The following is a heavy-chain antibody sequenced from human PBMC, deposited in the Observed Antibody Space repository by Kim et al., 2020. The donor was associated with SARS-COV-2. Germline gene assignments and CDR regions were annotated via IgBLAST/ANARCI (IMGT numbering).Heavy chain of an antibody. CDR1: GGSISSSNW. Sequence: SETLSLTCAVSGGSISSSNWWSWVRQPPGKGLEWIGEIYHSGSTNYNPSLKSRVTISVDKSKNQFSLKMSSVTAADTAVYYCARSVLLWFGVLSSGTGGYGMDVWGQGTTVTVSS. CDR2: IYHSGST. V-gene: IGHV4-4*02. J-gene: IGHJ6*02. D-gene: IGHD3-10*01. CDR3: ARSVLLWFGVLSSGTGGYGMDV.